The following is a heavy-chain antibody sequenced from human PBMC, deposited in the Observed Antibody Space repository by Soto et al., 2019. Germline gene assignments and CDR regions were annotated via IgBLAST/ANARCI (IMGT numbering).Heavy chain of an antibody. J-gene: IGHJ6*02. D-gene: IGHD3-3*01. CDR1: GYTFTSYG. CDR2: ISAYNGNT. CDR3: ARGGGDFGENYYYSYGMDF. V-gene: IGHV1-18*01. Sequence: QVQLVQSGAEVKKPGASVKVSCKASGYTFTSYGISWVRQAPGQGLERMGWISAYNGNTNYAQKLQARVTMTTHTSTSTADVELRSLRSDDTAVYYCARGGGDFGENYYYSYGMDFWGQGTTVTVSS.